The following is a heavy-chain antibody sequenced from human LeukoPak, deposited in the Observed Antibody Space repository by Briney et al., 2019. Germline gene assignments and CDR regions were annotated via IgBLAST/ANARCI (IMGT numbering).Heavy chain of an antibody. Sequence: QPGGSLRLSCAASGFTVSSNYMSWVRQAPGKGLEWVSVIYSGGSTYYADSVKGRFTISRDNSKNTLYLQMNSLRAEDTAVYYCARDGYYGSGSYQRLDYWGQGTLVTVSS. V-gene: IGHV3-53*01. CDR1: GFTVSSNY. CDR3: ARDGYYGSGSYQRLDY. CDR2: IYSGGST. D-gene: IGHD3-10*01. J-gene: IGHJ4*02.